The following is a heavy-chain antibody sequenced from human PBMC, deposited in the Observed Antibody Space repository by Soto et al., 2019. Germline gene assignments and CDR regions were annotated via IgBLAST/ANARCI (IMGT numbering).Heavy chain of an antibody. J-gene: IGHJ6*02. CDR3: ARGGYYDSSGSRNYHYYGMDV. CDR1: GYTFTSYG. D-gene: IGHD3-22*01. V-gene: IGHV1-18*01. Sequence: EASVKVSCKASGYTFTSYGISWVRQAPGQGLEWLGWISPYNDDTKYAQRLQGRVTMSTDTSSRTAYMHLRGLRSDDTAVYFCARGGYYDSSGSRNYHYYGMDVWGQGTTVTVSS. CDR2: ISPYNDDT.